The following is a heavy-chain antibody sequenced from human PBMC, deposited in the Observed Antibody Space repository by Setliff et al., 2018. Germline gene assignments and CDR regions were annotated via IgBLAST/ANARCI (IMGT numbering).Heavy chain of an antibody. V-gene: IGHV4-4*07. Sequence: LSLPCTVSGGFIYDHYWTWIRQPAGKGLQWIGRVYSDGETDYSPSLKSRVTISVDKSNNQFSLNLKSMTAADTALYFCARERQGGFLEWSPFDSWGQGIWVTVSS. D-gene: IGHD3-3*01. CDR3: ARERQGGFLEWSPFDS. CDR2: VYSDGET. CDR1: GGFIYDHY. J-gene: IGHJ4*02.